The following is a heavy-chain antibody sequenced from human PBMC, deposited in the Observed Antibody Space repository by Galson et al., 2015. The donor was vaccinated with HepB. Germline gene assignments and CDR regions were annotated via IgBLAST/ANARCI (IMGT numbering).Heavy chain of an antibody. J-gene: IGHJ4*02. D-gene: IGHD3-10*01. CDR1: GFTFSGSA. CDR2: IRSKANSYAT. CDR3: TPNPSMVRGVMGPQLIDY. Sequence: SLRLSCAASGFTFSGSAMHWVRQASGKGLEWVGRIRSKANSYATAYAASVKGRFTISRDDSKNTAYLHMISRKTEDTAVYYCTPNPSMVRGVMGPQLIDYWGQGTLVTVSS. V-gene: IGHV3-73*01.